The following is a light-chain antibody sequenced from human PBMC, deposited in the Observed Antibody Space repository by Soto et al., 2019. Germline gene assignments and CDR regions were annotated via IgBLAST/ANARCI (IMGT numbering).Light chain of an antibody. Sequence: QSALTQPPSASGSRGQSVTISCTGTSVDINYVSWFQQHPGKAPKLIICEVTKRPSGVPDRFSGSKSGNTASLTVSVLQDDDEADYYCSSYAGRDIGVFGVGTKLTVL. V-gene: IGLV2-8*01. J-gene: IGLJ3*02. CDR2: EVT. CDR3: SSYAGRDIGV. CDR1: SVDINY.